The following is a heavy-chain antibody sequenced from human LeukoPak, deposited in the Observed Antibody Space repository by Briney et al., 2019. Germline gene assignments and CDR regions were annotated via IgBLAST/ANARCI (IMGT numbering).Heavy chain of an antibody. CDR3: ARDGYSGSYRLGY. D-gene: IGHD1-26*01. V-gene: IGHV1-2*02. J-gene: IGHJ4*02. Sequence: ASVIVSCKASGYTFTGYYMHWVRQAPGQGLEWMGWSNPNSGGRNYAQGFQGRVTMTRDTSISTDYMEVSRLRSDDTAVYYCARDGYSGSYRLGYWGQGTLVTVSS. CDR1: GYTFTGYY. CDR2: SNPNSGGR.